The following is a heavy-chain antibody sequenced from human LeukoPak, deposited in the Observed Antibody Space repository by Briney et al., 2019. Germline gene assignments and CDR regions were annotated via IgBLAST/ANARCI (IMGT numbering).Heavy chain of an antibody. Sequence: GSLRLSCAASGFTFSSHWMHWVRQAPGKGLVWVSSLNTDGSNTEYADSVKGRFTISRDNAKNTLYLQMISLRAEDTAVYYCARISTTVTTLWGQGTLVTVSS. V-gene: IGHV3-74*03. CDR3: ARISTTVTTL. CDR2: LNTDGSNT. CDR1: GFTFSSHW. J-gene: IGHJ4*02. D-gene: IGHD4-17*01.